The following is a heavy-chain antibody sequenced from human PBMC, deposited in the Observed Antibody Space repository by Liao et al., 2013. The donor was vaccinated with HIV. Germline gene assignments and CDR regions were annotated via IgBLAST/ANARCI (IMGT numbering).Heavy chain of an antibody. CDR3: ARDGYGDYLPIDY. CDR1: GGSISSSNYY. D-gene: IGHD4-17*01. J-gene: IGHJ4*02. CDR2: IYYSGST. V-gene: IGHV4-39*07. Sequence: QLQLQESGPGLVKPSETLSLTCTVSGGSISSSNYYWGWIRQPPGKGLEWIGSIYYSGSTYHNPSLKSRVTISVDTSKNQFSLKLSSVTAADTAVYYCARDGYGDYLPIDYWGQGTLVTVSS.